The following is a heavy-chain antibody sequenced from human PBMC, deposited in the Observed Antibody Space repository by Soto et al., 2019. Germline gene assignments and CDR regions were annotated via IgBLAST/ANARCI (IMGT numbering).Heavy chain of an antibody. J-gene: IGHJ4*02. V-gene: IGHV4-34*01. CDR2: INHSGST. CDR3: ARDGDCSGGSCYSAITSFDY. CDR1: GGSFSGYY. Sequence: QVQLQQWGAGLLKPSETLSLTCAVYGGSFSGYYWSWIRQPPGKGPEWIGEINHSGSTNYNPSLKSRVTITVDTSKNPFSLKLSSVTAADTAVYYCARDGDCSGGSCYSAITSFDYWGQGTLVTVSS. D-gene: IGHD2-15*01.